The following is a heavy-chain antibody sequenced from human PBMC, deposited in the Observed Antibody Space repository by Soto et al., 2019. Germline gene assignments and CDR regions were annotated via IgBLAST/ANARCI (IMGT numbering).Heavy chain of an antibody. CDR3: ARDRGGRVPLASSYFYYGMDV. D-gene: IGHD3-10*01. CDR1: GYTFRNYP. J-gene: IGHJ6*02. V-gene: IGHV1-3*01. Sequence: QVQLVQSGAEVTKPGASVKVSCKASGYTFRNYPVHWVRQAPGQTLEWMGWINGGDGRTRYSQIFQGRVTFTRDTSANTAYMEVGSLRFEDTAVYYCARDRGGRVPLASSYFYYGMDVWGQGTTVTVSS. CDR2: INGGDGRT.